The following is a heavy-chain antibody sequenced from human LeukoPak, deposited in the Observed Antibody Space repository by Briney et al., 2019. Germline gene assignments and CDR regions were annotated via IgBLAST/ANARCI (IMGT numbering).Heavy chain of an antibody. CDR2: VSGSGGNT. CDR1: GFTFSIYA. CDR3: AKDGTADARTYLQH. Sequence: GGSLRLSCAASGFTFSIYAMSWVRQAPGKGLEWVSAVSGSGGNTYYADSVKGRFTISRDNSKNTLYLQMSSLTAEGTAVFYCAKDGTADARTYLQHWGQGTLVTVSS. J-gene: IGHJ1*01. D-gene: IGHD1-1*01. V-gene: IGHV3-23*01.